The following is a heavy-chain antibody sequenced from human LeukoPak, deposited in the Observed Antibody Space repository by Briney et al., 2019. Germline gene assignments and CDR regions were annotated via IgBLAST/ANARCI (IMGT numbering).Heavy chain of an antibody. CDR3: AKGTTVTAASDY. CDR2: IYWDDDN. J-gene: IGHJ4*02. Sequence: SGPTLVNPTQTLTLTCTFSGFSLTTSGVAVGWIRQPPGKALEWLALIYWDDDNHYSPSLKSRLTITKDTSKNQVVLTMTNMVPVDTATYYCAKGTTVTAASDYWGQGTLVTVSS. CDR1: GFSLTTSGVA. V-gene: IGHV2-5*02. D-gene: IGHD4-17*01.